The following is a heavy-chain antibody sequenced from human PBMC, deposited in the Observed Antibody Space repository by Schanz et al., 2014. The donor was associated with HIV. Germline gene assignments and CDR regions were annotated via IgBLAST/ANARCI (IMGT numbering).Heavy chain of an antibody. D-gene: IGHD3-10*01. V-gene: IGHV3-7*01. Sequence: VQVVESGGGLVKPGGSRRLSCAASGFIFSGYWMSWVRQAPGKGLEWVANIKQDGSEQQYVDSVKGRFTISRDNAKNSLYLQMNTLRAEDTAVYYCAREDGWFGDIYYFGLDVWGRGTTVTVSS. CDR2: IKQDGSEQ. J-gene: IGHJ6*02. CDR1: GFIFSGYW. CDR3: AREDGWFGDIYYFGLDV.